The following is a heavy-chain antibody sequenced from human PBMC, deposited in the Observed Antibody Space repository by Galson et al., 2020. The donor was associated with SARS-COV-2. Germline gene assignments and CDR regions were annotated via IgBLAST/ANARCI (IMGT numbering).Heavy chain of an antibody. CDR1: GFTFSNYW. D-gene: IGHD6-13*01. J-gene: IGHJ4*02. V-gene: IGHV3-7*01. CDR2: IKQDGSEK. Sequence: QLGESLKISCAVSGFTFSNYWMSWVRQAPGKGLEWVANIKQDGSEKYYVDSVKGRFTISRDNSKNSLYLQMNSLRAEDTAVYYCAREGIEGAGTDFDSWGQGTLVTVSS. CDR3: AREGIEGAGTDFDS.